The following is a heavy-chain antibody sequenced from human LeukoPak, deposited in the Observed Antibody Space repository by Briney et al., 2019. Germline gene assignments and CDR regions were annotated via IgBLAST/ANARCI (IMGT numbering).Heavy chain of an antibody. V-gene: IGHV1-2*02. CDR2: INPNSGGT. J-gene: IGHJ6*02. Sequence: GASVKVSCKASGYTFTGYYMHWVRQAPGQGHEWMGWINPNSGGTNYAQKFQGRVTMTRDTSISTAYMELSRLRSDDTAVYYCARGSYCSSTSCSFYYYYYGMDVWGQGTTVTVSS. D-gene: IGHD2-2*01. CDR3: ARGSYCSSTSCSFYYYYYGMDV. CDR1: GYTFTGYY.